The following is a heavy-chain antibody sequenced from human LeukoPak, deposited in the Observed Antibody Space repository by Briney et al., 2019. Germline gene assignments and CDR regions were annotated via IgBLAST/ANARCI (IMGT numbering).Heavy chain of an antibody. CDR3: ARFGPPNCSCGSCLFDY. CDR2: IYDRGST. J-gene: IGHJ4*02. V-gene: IGHV4-31*02. Sequence: PSETRSLTWTFSGGTIRSVGYTSSWNRQHPWKVSVLTWTIYDRGSTYYNPSLRSRVTISVDTSKHQFSLRLSSVTAADTAVYYCARFGPPNCSCGSCLFDYWGQGTLVTVSS. CDR1: GGTIRSVGYT. D-gene: IGHD2-15*01.